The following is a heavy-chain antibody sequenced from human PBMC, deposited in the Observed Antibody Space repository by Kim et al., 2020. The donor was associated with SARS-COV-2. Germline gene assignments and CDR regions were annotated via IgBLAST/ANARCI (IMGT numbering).Heavy chain of an antibody. J-gene: IGHJ4*02. CDR2: IYYSGST. CDR1: GGSISSSSYY. CDR3: ARSPIAARPFFDY. D-gene: IGHD6-6*01. Sequence: SETLSLTCTVSGGSISSSSYYWGWIRQPPGKGLEWIGSIYYSGSTYYNPSLKSRVTISVDTSKNQFSLKLSSVTAADTAVYYCARSPIAARPFFDYWGQGTLVTVSS. V-gene: IGHV4-39*01.